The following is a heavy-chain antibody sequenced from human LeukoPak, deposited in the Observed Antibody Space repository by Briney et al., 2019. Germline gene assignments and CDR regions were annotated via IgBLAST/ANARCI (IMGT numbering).Heavy chain of an antibody. Sequence: SETLSLTCTVSGGSVSNYYWSWIRQPAGEGLEWIGRVYTSGGTDYNPSLSSRVTMSVDTSKNHFSLKLSSVTAADTAIYYCAREHRDFVGDGYYYGCWGQGTLVTVSP. D-gene: IGHD3-22*01. CDR2: VYTSGGT. CDR3: AREHRDFVGDGYYYGC. V-gene: IGHV4-4*07. J-gene: IGHJ4*02. CDR1: GGSVSNYY.